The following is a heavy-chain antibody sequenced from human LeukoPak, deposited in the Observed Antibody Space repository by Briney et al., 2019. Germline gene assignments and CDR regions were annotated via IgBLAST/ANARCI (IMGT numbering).Heavy chain of an antibody. D-gene: IGHD2-21*02. Sequence: GGSLRLSCAASGFTFSSYAMSWVRQAPGKGLEWVSAISGSGGSTYYADSVKGRFTISRDNSKNTLYLQMNSLRAEDTAVYYCAKPPRGVVVTAIPNYFDYWGQGTLVTVSS. V-gene: IGHV3-23*01. CDR3: AKPPRGVVVTAIPNYFDY. J-gene: IGHJ4*02. CDR2: ISGSGGST. CDR1: GFTFSSYA.